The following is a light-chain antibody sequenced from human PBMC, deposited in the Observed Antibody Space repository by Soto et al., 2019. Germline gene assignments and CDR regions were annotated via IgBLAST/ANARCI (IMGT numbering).Light chain of an antibody. CDR2: GAS. CDR1: QSVSSTY. V-gene: IGKV3-20*01. Sequence: ILRTQSPDTMSVSPGERATLSCRASQSVSSTYFAWYQQKPGQAPRLLIYGASSRATGIPDRFSGSGSGTDFTLTISRLVPEDFAVYYCQQYGGSPLWTFGQGTKVDVK. CDR3: QQYGGSPLWT. J-gene: IGKJ1*01.